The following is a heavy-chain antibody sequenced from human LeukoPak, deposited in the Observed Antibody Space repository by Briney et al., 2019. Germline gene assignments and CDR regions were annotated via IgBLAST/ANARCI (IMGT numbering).Heavy chain of an antibody. CDR2: ISYSGST. D-gene: IGHD3-3*01. J-gene: IGHJ4*02. V-gene: IGHV4-59*01. Sequence: SSETLSLTRTVSGDSISNYYWSWIRQPPGKGLEWIGYISYSGSTNYSPSLKSRVTISVDTFKNQFSLKLTSVTAADTAVYYCARKEWVPYYFDYWGQGTLVTVSS. CDR1: GDSISNYY. CDR3: ARKEWVPYYFDY.